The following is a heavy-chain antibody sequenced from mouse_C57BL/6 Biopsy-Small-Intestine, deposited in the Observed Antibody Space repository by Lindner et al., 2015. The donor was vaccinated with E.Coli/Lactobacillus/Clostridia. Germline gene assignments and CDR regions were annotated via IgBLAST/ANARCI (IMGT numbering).Heavy chain of an antibody. Sequence: VQLQESGAELVRPGTSVRCPARLLDTPFTNYWIGWVKQRPGHGLEWIGDFYPGGGYTNYNENFKGKATLTADTSSSTAYMQLSSLTSEDSAIYYCARGRRLYFDNWGQGTTLTVSS. CDR2: FYPGGGYT. CDR1: DTPFTNYW. J-gene: IGHJ2*01. V-gene: IGHV1-63*02. CDR3: ARGRRLYFDN.